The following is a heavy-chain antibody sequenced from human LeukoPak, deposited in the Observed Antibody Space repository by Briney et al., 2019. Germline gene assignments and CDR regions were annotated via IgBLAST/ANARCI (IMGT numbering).Heavy chain of an antibody. CDR3: ARVSYYYGSGSYRYFQH. Sequence: SETLSLTCTVSGGSISSGSYYWSWIRQPAGKGLEWIGRIYTSGSTNYNPSLKSRVTISVDTSKNQFSLKLSSVTAADTAVYYCARVSYYYGSGSYRYFQHWGQGTLVTVSS. CDR2: IYTSGST. V-gene: IGHV4-61*02. J-gene: IGHJ1*01. CDR1: GGSISSGSYY. D-gene: IGHD3-10*01.